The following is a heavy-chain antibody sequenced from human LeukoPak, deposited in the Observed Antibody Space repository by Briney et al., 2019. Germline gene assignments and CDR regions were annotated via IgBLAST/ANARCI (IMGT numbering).Heavy chain of an antibody. V-gene: IGHV3-9*01. CDR2: ISWNSGSI. D-gene: IGHD2-15*01. Sequence: GGSLRLSCAASGFTFDDYAMHWVRQAPGKGLEWVSGISWNSGSIGYADSVKGRFTISRDNAKNSLYLQMNSLRAEDTALYYCAKDMGGVVVVAATPFDYWGQGTLVTVSS. CDR1: GFTFDDYA. J-gene: IGHJ4*02. CDR3: AKDMGGVVVVAATPFDY.